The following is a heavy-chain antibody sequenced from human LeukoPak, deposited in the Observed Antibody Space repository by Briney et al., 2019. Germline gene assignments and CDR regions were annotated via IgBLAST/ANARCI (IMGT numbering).Heavy chain of an antibody. V-gene: IGHV3-7*01. D-gene: IGHD3-3*01. J-gene: IGHJ4*02. CDR2: IKQDGSQE. CDR3: ARGVPYDSWSGPHYSDY. Sequence: PGGSLRLSCAASGFSFSSYDMSWVRQAPGKGLEWVAHIKQDGSQEYYVDSVKGRFTISRDSAKNSLYLQMNSLRAEDTAVYYCARGVPYDSWSGPHYSDYWGQGTLVTVSS. CDR1: GFSFSSYD.